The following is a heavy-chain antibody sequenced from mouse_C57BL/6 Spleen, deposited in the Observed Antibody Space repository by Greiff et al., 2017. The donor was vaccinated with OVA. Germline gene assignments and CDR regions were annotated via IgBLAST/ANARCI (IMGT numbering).Heavy chain of an antibody. D-gene: IGHD2-3*01. Sequence: QVQLQQSGAELVRPGTSVKVSCKASGYAFTNYLIEWVKQRPGQGLEWIGVINPGSGGTNYNEKFKGKATLTADKSSSTAYMQLSSLTSEDSAVYFCARSCYDGSRYYYAMDYWGQGTSVTVSS. CDR3: ARSCYDGSRYYYAMDY. CDR2: INPGSGGT. CDR1: GYAFTNYL. V-gene: IGHV1-54*01. J-gene: IGHJ4*01.